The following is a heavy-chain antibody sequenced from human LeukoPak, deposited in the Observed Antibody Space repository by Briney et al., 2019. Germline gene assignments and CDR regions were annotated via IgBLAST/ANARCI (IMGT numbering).Heavy chain of an antibody. Sequence: PGGSLRLSCAASGFTFSTYAMSWVRQAPGKGLEWVSGISGSGGSTYYADSVKGRFTISRDSFKNTLYLQMNSLRAEDTAIYYCAKTSRGNYWGQGTLVTVSS. V-gene: IGHV3-23*01. CDR3: AKTSRGNY. J-gene: IGHJ4*02. CDR2: ISGSGGST. D-gene: IGHD2-2*01. CDR1: GFTFSTYA.